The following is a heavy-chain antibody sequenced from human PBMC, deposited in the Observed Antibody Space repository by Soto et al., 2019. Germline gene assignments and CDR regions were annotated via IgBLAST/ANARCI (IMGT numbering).Heavy chain of an antibody. D-gene: IGHD1-1*01. J-gene: IGHJ3*02. CDR3: ATWHLQEHAYDI. CDR1: GFNFNLYT. V-gene: IGHV3-21*04. CDR2: ISRLSDRI. Sequence: GGSLRLSCAGSGFNFNLYTMNWVRQTPGGGLEWVSSISRLSDRIYYADSVKGRFTTSSDSSRTTVYLQMNSLRPDDTAVYSCATWHLQEHAYDIWGQGTMVTVSS.